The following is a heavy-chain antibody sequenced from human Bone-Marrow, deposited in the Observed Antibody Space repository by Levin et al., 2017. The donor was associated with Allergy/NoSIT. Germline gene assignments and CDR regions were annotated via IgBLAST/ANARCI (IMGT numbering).Heavy chain of an antibody. CDR3: AKEMATSLGY. Sequence: PSETLSLTCAASGFDFSTYAMSWVRQAPGKGLEWVSGISGEGGTTYYADSVKGRFTISRDNSKSTLFLQMKSLRAEDTAVYYCAKEMATSLGYWGQGTLVTVSS. D-gene: IGHD5-24*01. CDR1: GFDFSTYA. J-gene: IGHJ4*02. CDR2: ISGEGGTT. V-gene: IGHV3-23*01.